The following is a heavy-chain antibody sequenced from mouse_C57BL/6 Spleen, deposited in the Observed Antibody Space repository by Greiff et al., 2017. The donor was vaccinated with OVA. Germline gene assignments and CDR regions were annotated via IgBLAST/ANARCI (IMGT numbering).Heavy chain of an antibody. D-gene: IGHD2-3*01. CDR1: GYSFTGYY. CDR3: ARANDGSHYYAMDY. V-gene: IGHV1-42*01. CDR2: INPSTGGT. J-gene: IGHJ4*01. Sequence: EVQLQQSGPELVKPGASVKISCKASGYSFTGYYMNWVKQSPEKSLEWIGEINPSTGGTTYNQKFKAKATLTVDKSSSTAYMQLKSLTSEDSAVYYCARANDGSHYYAMDYWGQGTSVTVSS.